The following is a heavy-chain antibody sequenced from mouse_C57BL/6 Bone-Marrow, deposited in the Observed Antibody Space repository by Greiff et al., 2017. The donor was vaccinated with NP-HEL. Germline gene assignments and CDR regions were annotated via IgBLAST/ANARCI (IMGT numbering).Heavy chain of an antibody. V-gene: IGHV1-7*01. CDR1: GYTFTSYW. J-gene: IGHJ2*01. CDR3: ARWAQ. Sequence: VQLQQSGAELAKPGASVKLSCKASGYTFTSYWMHWVKQRPGQGLEWIGYINPSSGYNKYNQKVKDNATVTAYKSSSSAYMQLSSLTYEDSAVYYWARWAQWGQGTTLTVSS. CDR2: INPSSGYN.